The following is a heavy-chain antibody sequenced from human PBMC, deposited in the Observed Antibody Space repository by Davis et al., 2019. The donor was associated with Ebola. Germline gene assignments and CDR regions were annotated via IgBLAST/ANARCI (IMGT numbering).Heavy chain of an antibody. CDR1: GFTFSSYA. CDR2: ISGSGGST. Sequence: GESLKISCAASGFTFSSYAKSWVRQAPGKGLEWVSAISGSGGSTYYADSVKGRFTISRDNSKNTLYLQMNSLRAEDTAVYYCAKVTGLWPIRYFDLWGRGTLVTVSS. CDR3: AKVTGLWPIRYFDL. D-gene: IGHD2-21*01. V-gene: IGHV3-23*01. J-gene: IGHJ2*01.